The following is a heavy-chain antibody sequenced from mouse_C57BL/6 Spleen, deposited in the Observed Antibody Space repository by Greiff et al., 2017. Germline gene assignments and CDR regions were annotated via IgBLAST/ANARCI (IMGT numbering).Heavy chain of an antibody. D-gene: IGHD1-1*01. J-gene: IGHJ2*01. CDR3: ARGPPFITTVVADY. CDR1: GYTFTDYY. V-gene: IGHV1-26*01. Sequence: EVQLQQSGPELVKPGASVKISCKASGYTFTDYYMNWVKQSHGKSLEWIGDINPNNGGTSYNQKFKGKATLTVDKYSSTAYMELRSLTSEDSAVYYCARGPPFITTVVADYWGQGTTLTVSS. CDR2: INPNNGGT.